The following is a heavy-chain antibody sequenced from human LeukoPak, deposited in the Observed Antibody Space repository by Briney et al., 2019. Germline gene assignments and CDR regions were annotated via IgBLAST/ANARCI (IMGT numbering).Heavy chain of an antibody. Sequence: GGSLRLSCAASGFTFSSYGMHWVRQAPGKGLEWVAVIWYDGSNKYYADSVKGRFTISRDSSKNTLYLQMNSLRAEDTAVYYCARDTAMVTFHFDYWGQGTLVTVSS. D-gene: IGHD5-18*01. CDR2: IWYDGSNK. CDR1: GFTFSSYG. J-gene: IGHJ4*02. CDR3: ARDTAMVTFHFDY. V-gene: IGHV3-33*01.